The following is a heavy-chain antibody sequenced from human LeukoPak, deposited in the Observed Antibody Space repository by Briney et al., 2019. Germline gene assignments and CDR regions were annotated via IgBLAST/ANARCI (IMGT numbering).Heavy chain of an antibody. Sequence: GESLKISCKASGYSFTSYWIGWVRQMPGKGLEWMGIIYPGDSDTRYSDPRYSPSFQGQVTISADKSISTAYLQWSSLKASDTAMYYCARQETTAREYAFDIWGQGTMVTVSS. D-gene: IGHD6-6*01. CDR1: GYSFTSYW. V-gene: IGHV5-51*01. J-gene: IGHJ3*02. CDR3: ARQETTAREYAFDI. CDR2: IYPGDSDTRYSDP.